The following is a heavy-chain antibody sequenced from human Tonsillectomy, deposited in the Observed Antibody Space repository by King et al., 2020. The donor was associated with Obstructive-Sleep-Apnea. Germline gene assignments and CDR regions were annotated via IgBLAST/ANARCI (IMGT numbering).Heavy chain of an antibody. J-gene: IGHJ4*02. CDR3: ARHSLYYDSSGYIDY. CDR2: IYYSGST. Sequence: PLQESGPGLVKPSETLSLTCTVSGGSISSYYWSWIRQPPGKGLEWIGYIYYSGSTNYNPSLKSRVTISVDTSKNQFSLKLSSVTAADTAVYYCARHSLYYDSSGYIDYWGQGTLVTVSS. CDR1: GGSISSYY. D-gene: IGHD3-22*01. V-gene: IGHV4-59*08.